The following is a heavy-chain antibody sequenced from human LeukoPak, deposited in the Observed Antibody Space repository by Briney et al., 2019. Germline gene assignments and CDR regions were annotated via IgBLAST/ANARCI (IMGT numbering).Heavy chain of an antibody. J-gene: IGHJ5*02. CDR1: GFTVSSNY. V-gene: IGHV3-66*01. D-gene: IGHD3-22*01. CDR2: IYRGGST. Sequence: GGSLRLSCAASGFTVSSNYMSWVRQAPGRGLEWVSVIYRGGSTYYADSVKGRFTISRDNYKNTLYLQMKPLRAEDTAVYYCARDSDYYDSSGTWFDPWDQGTLVTVSS. CDR3: ARDSDYYDSSGTWFDP.